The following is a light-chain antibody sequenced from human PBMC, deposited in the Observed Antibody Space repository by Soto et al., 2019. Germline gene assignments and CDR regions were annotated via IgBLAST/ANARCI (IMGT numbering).Light chain of an antibody. CDR2: DAS. J-gene: IGKJ3*01. CDR1: QSVSSY. V-gene: IGKV3-11*01. CDR3: QQRSNWPIT. Sequence: EIVLTQSPATLSLSPGERATLSCRASQSVSSYLAWYQQKPGQAPRLLIYDASNRATAIPARFSGSGSGTDFTLTLSSLEPEDFAVYYCQQRSNWPITFGPGAKVEIK.